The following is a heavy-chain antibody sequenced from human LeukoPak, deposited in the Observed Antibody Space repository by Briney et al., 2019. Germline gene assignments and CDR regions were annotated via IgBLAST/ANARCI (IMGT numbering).Heavy chain of an antibody. CDR3: AGHHPRNTVDF. D-gene: IGHD2/OR15-2a*01. Sequence: PSGTLSLTCTASGGSISGYYGSGIRQPPGKGLEWIAYISDIGSINYNPSLKSRVTISLDTSKNQLSLKLRSVTAADTAVYYCAGHHPRNTVDFWGQGTLVTVSS. V-gene: IGHV4-59*08. CDR1: GGSISGYY. J-gene: IGHJ4*02. CDR2: ISDIGSI.